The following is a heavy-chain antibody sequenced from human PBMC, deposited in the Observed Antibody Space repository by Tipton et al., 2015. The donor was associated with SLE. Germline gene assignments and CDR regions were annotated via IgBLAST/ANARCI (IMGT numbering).Heavy chain of an antibody. CDR2: IYYSGST. J-gene: IGHJ6*03. CDR3: ARVLAVYYYYMDV. CDR1: GGSISSYY. Sequence: TLSLTCTVSGGSISSYYWSWIRQPPGKGLEWIGYIYYSGSTNYNPSLKSRVTISVDTSKNQFSLKLSSVTAADTAVYYCARVLAVYYYYMDVWGKGTTVTVSS. D-gene: IGHD2-8*01. V-gene: IGHV4-59*01.